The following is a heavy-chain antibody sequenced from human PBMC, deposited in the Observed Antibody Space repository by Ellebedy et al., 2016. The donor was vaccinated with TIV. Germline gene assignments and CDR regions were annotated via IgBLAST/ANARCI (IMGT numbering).Heavy chain of an antibody. CDR2: ISSFNTGFM. V-gene: IGHV3-11*03. Sequence: GESLKISXAASGFTFGDYRMTWVRQAPGKGLEWISYISSFNTGFMSYADSVKGRFTISRDNARNTLFLQMNSLRADDTAVYYCAKDLSGSFQTPHLDWGQGNLVTVSS. D-gene: IGHD1-26*01. J-gene: IGHJ4*02. CDR3: AKDLSGSFQTPHLD. CDR1: GFTFGDYR.